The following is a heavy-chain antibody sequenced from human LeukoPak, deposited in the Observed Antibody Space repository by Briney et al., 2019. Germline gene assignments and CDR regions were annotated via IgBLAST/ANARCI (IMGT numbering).Heavy chain of an antibody. D-gene: IGHD1-26*01. CDR1: GYTFTSYY. Sequence: ASVKVSCKASGYTFTSYYMHWVRQAPGQGLEWMGIINPSDARTTYTQKFQGRVTMTTDTSTSTAYMELRSLRSDDTAVYYCAREKEWELQDYWGQGTLVTVSS. J-gene: IGHJ4*02. CDR3: AREKEWELQDY. CDR2: INPSDART. V-gene: IGHV1-46*01.